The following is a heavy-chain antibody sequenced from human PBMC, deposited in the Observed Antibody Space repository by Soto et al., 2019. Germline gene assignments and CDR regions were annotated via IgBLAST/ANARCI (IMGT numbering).Heavy chain of an antibody. CDR2: INNDGSRA. Sequence: EVQLVESGGGLVQPGESLRLSCVASGFTFRNNWMHWARQAPGKGLVWVAHINNDGSRAIYAVSVKGRFTISRDNAKNSLFLLMDSLRVEDTAVYYCVNGGWLGDWGQGTLVTVSS. D-gene: IGHD3-10*01. J-gene: IGHJ4*02. CDR1: GFTFRNNW. V-gene: IGHV3-74*01. CDR3: VNGGWLGD.